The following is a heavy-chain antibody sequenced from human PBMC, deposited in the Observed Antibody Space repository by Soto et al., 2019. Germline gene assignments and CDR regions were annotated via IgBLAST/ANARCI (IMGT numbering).Heavy chain of an antibody. CDR3: ARGLPYNSGWYY. J-gene: IGHJ4*02. CDR1: GGSISSYY. Sequence: PSETLSLTCTVSGGSISSYYWSWIRQPPGKGLEWIGYINYSGSTNYNPSLKSRVTISVDTSKNQFSLKLSSVTAADTAVYYCARGLPYNSGWYYWGQGTLVTVSS. D-gene: IGHD6-19*01. V-gene: IGHV4-59*12. CDR2: INYSGST.